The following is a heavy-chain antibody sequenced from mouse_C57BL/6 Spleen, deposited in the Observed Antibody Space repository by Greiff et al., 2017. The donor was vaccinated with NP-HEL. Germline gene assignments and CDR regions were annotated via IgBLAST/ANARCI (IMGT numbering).Heavy chain of an antibody. V-gene: IGHV1-26*01. D-gene: IGHD1-1*01. Sequence: VQLQQSGPELVKPGASVKISCKASGYTFTDYYMNWVKQSHGKSLEWIGDINPNNGGTSYNQKFKGKATLTVDKSSSTAYMERRSLTSEDSAVYYCARLTTVVPDRFDVWGTGTTVTVSS. J-gene: IGHJ1*03. CDR1: GYTFTDYY. CDR2: INPNNGGT. CDR3: ARLTTVVPDRFDV.